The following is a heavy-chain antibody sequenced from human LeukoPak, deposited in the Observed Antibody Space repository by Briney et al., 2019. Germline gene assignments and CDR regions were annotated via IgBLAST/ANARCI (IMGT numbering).Heavy chain of an antibody. CDR2: IGTAGDT. J-gene: IGHJ6*02. CDR3: ARDLRGYYGMDV. V-gene: IGHV3-13*01. CDR1: GFTFSSYD. Sequence: GGSLRLSCAASGFTFSSYDMHWVRQATGKGLEWVSAIGTAGDTYYPGSVKGRFTISRENAKNSLYLQINSLRAEDTAVYYCARDLRGYYGMDVWGQGTTVTVSS.